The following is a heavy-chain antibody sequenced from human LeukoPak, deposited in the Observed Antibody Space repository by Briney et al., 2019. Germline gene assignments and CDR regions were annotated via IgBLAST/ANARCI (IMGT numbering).Heavy chain of an antibody. CDR1: GGSISSYY. CDR3: ARQDYDIKNDAFDI. CDR2: IYYSGST. V-gene: IGHV4-59*08. Sequence: SETLSLTCTVSGGSISSYYWSWIRQPPGKGLEWIGYIYYSGSTNYNPSLKSRVTISVDTSKNQFSLKLSSVTAADTAVYYCARQDYDIKNDAFDIWAKGQWSPSLQ. J-gene: IGHJ3*02. D-gene: IGHD3-9*01.